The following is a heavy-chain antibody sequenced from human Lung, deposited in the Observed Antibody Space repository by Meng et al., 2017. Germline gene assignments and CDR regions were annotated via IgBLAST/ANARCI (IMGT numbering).Heavy chain of an antibody. Sequence: QVQLQQWGAVLLKPSETLSLICVVAGGSFSDYYWSWIRHPPGKGLEWIGEINHSGSTNYNPSLESRATISVDTSQNNLSLKLSSVTAADSAVYYCARGPTTMAHDFDYWGQGTLVTVSS. CDR3: ARGPTTMAHDFDY. D-gene: IGHD4-11*01. CDR2: INHSGST. CDR1: GGSFSDYY. J-gene: IGHJ4*02. V-gene: IGHV4-34*01.